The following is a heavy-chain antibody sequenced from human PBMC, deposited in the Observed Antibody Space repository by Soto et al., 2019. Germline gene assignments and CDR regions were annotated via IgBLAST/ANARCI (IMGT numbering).Heavy chain of an antibody. CDR2: IYYSGST. Sequence: SETLSLTCTVSGGSLRSGGFYWSFIRQHSGQDXDLIGYIYYSGSTYYNPSLKSRVTISVDTSKNQFSLKLSSVTAADTAVYYCARASLGFCTNGVCENYYGMDVWGQGTTVTVSS. J-gene: IGHJ6*02. V-gene: IGHV4-31*03. CDR3: ARASLGFCTNGVCENYYGMDV. CDR1: GGSLRSGGFY. D-gene: IGHD2-8*01.